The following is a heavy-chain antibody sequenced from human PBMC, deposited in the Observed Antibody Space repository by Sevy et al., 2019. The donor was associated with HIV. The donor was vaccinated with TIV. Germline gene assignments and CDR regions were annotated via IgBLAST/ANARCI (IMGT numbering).Heavy chain of an antibody. CDR1: GYTFTSYG. CDR2: ISAYNGNT. Sequence: ASVKVSCKASGYTFTSYGISWVRQAPGQGLEWMGWISAYNGNTNYAQKLQGRVTMTTDTSTSTAYMELRSLRSDDTAVYYYARDRGSSWPDYYYYGMDVWGQGTTVTVSS. J-gene: IGHJ6*02. D-gene: IGHD6-13*01. V-gene: IGHV1-18*01. CDR3: ARDRGSSWPDYYYYGMDV.